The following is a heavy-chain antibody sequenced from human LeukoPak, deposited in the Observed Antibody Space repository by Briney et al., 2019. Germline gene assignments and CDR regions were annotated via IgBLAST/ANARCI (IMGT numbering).Heavy chain of an antibody. D-gene: IGHD3-22*01. CDR3: AGFRTYYYDSSRRRAFDY. J-gene: IGHJ4*02. Sequence: NTSETLSLTCDVYSGSFGGYYWSWIRQPPGKGLEWIGEINHSGSTNHNPSLKSRVTISVDTSKNQFSLKLSSVTAADTAVYYCAGFRTYYYDSSRRRAFDYWGQGTLVTVSS. V-gene: IGHV4-34*01. CDR1: SGSFGGYY. CDR2: INHSGST.